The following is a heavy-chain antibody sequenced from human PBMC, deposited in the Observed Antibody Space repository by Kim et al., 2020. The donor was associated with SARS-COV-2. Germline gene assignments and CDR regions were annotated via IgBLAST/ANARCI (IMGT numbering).Heavy chain of an antibody. CDR3: GMARGGGYYYGMGV. Sequence: GGSLRLSCAASGFTFSSYAMHWVRQAPGKGLEWVAVISYDGSNKYYADSVNGRFTITRDNSKNTLYLQMNSLRAEDTAVYYCGMARGGGYYYGMGVWGQGTTVTVSS. V-gene: IGHV3-30-3*01. CDR1: GFTFSSYA. D-gene: IGHD3-16*01. CDR2: ISYDGSNK. J-gene: IGHJ6*02.